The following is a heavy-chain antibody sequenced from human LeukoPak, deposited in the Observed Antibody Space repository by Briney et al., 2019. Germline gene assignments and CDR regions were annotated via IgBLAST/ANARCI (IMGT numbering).Heavy chain of an antibody. Sequence: ASVKVSCKASGYTFSSYGISWVRQAPGQGLEWMGGIAIYDDYTNYAHKLQGRITMTTDTSTTTAYMELRSLRSDDTAMYYCARGGPDTLAGNLGDYWGQGTLVTVSS. CDR3: ARGGPDTLAGNLGDY. CDR2: IAIYDDYT. J-gene: IGHJ4*02. V-gene: IGHV1-18*01. CDR1: GYTFSSYG. D-gene: IGHD3-16*01.